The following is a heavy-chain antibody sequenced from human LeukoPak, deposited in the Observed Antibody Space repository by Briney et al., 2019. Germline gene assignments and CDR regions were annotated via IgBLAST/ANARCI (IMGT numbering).Heavy chain of an antibody. CDR3: ASTIYYDSSGYHLDY. CDR2: IIPILGIA. J-gene: IGHJ4*02. D-gene: IGHD3-22*01. Sequence: GASVKVSCKASGYTFTGYYMHWVRQAPGQGLEWMGRIIPILGIANYAQKFQGRVTITADKSTSTAYMELSSLRSEDTAVYYCASTIYYDSSGYHLDYWGQGTLVTVSS. V-gene: IGHV1-69*02. CDR1: GYTFTGYY.